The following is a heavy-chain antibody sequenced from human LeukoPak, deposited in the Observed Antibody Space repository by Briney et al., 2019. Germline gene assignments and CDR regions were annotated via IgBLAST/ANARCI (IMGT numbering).Heavy chain of an antibody. J-gene: IGHJ4*02. D-gene: IGHD3-10*01. V-gene: IGHV3-23*01. CDR3: AKVMTRTMVRGVPPSDY. Sequence: GGPLRLSCAASGFTFSSYAMSWVRQAPGKGLEWVSAISGSGGSTYYADSVKGRFTISRDNSKNTLYLQMNSLRAEDTAVYYCAKVMTRTMVRGVPPSDYWGQGTLVTVSS. CDR1: GFTFSSYA. CDR2: ISGSGGST.